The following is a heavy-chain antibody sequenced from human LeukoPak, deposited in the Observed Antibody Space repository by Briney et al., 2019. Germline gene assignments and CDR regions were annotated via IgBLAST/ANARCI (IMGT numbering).Heavy chain of an antibody. D-gene: IGHD2-2*01. CDR1: GFTFSSYA. CDR2: ISGSGGST. J-gene: IGHJ5*02. CDR3: AKDPRYCSSTSCPNWFDP. Sequence: EGSLRLSCAASGFTFSSYAMSWVRQAPGKGLEWVSAISGSGGSTYYADSVKGRFTISRDNSRNTLYLQMNSLRAEDTAVYYCAKDPRYCSSTSCPNWFDPWGQGTLVTVSS. V-gene: IGHV3-23*01.